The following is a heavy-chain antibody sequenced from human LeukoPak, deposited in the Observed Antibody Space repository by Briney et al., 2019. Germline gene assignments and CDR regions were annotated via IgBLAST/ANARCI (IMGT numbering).Heavy chain of an antibody. J-gene: IGHJ4*02. CDR3: TTDPPQLWLIY. Sequence: GGSLRLSCAASGFTFSNAWMSWVRQAPGKGLEWVGRIKSKTDGGTTDYAAPVKGRFTISSDDSKNTLYLQMNSLKTEDTAVYYCTTDPPQLWLIYWGQGTLVTVSS. D-gene: IGHD5-18*01. CDR2: IKSKTDGGTT. CDR1: GFTFSNAW. V-gene: IGHV3-15*01.